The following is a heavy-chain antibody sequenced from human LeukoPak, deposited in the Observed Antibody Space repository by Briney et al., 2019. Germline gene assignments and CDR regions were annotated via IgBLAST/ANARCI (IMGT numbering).Heavy chain of an antibody. CDR2: IYHSGST. CDR1: GGSISSSNW. CDR3: ARAGQGYRTSASCYLSLDY. V-gene: IGHV4-4*02. D-gene: IGHD2-2*01. Sequence: SETLSLTCAVSGGSISSSNWWSWVRQPPRKGLEWIGQIYHSGSTNYNPSLKSRVAISVDKSKNQFSLNLNSVTAADTAVYYCARAGQGYRTSASCYLSLDYWGQGTLVTVSS. J-gene: IGHJ4*02.